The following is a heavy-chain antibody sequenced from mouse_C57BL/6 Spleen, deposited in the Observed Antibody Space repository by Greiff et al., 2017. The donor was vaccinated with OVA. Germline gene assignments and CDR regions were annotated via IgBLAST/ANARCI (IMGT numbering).Heavy chain of an antibody. Sequence: VKLMESGPGLVAPSQSLSITCTVSGFSLTSYAISWVRQPPGKGLEWLGVIWTGGGTNYNSALKSRLSISKDNSKSQVFLKMNSLQTDDTARYYCAAQALFTSGAWFDYWGQGTLVTVSA. J-gene: IGHJ3*01. D-gene: IGHD1-1*01. CDR3: AAQALFTSGAWFDY. V-gene: IGHV2-9-1*01. CDR2: IWTGGGT. CDR1: GFSLTSYA.